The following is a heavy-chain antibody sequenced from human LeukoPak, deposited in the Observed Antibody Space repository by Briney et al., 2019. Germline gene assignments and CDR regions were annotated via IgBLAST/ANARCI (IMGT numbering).Heavy chain of an antibody. CDR3: ARVGSSGSNDY. CDR2: INPNSGGT. Sequence: GASVKVSCKASGYTFTGCYMHWVRQAPGQGLEWMGWINPNSGGTKYAQKFQGRVTMTRDTSISTAYMELSRLRSDDTAVYYCARVGSSGSNDYWGQGTLVTVSS. J-gene: IGHJ4*02. V-gene: IGHV1-2*02. D-gene: IGHD3-22*01. CDR1: GYTFTGCY.